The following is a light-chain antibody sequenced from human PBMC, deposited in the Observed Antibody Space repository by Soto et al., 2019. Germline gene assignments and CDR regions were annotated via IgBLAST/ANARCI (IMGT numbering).Light chain of an antibody. CDR3: QQRSNWPPIT. Sequence: EIVLTQSPGTLSLPPGERATLSCRASQSVSSSYLAWYQQKPGQAPRLLIYGASSRATGIPARFSGSGSGTDFTLTISSLEPEDFAVYYCQQRSNWPPITFGQGTRLEIK. CDR1: QSVSSSY. J-gene: IGKJ5*01. CDR2: GAS. V-gene: IGKV3D-20*02.